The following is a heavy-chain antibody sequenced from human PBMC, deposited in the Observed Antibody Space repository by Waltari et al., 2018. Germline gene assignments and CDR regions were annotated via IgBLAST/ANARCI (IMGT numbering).Heavy chain of an antibody. D-gene: IGHD3-22*01. Sequence: QVQLVESGGGVVTPGRSLRLSCAASGFPFSNYGLHWGRQAPGKGLEWVAVISDDGSNTYYADSVKGRFSISRDNSKNTLYLQMNSLRAEDTAVYYCTLSANHYDSSGYPPAWGQGTLVTVSS. CDR2: ISDDGSNT. J-gene: IGHJ5*02. CDR3: TLSANHYDSSGYPPA. V-gene: IGHV3-30*03. CDR1: GFPFSNYG.